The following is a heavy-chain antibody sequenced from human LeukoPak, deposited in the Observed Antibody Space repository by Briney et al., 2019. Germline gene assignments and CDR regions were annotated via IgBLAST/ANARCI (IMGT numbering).Heavy chain of an antibody. D-gene: IGHD4/OR15-4a*01. Sequence: ASAKVSCKASGFTFSDHYMHWLRQAPGQGLEWMGWIKPDSGATNYAQKFQGRFTVSRDVSISTLYMELSSLTSDDTAMYYCARDHDYGPDYWGQGTLVTVSA. CDR1: GFTFSDHY. CDR3: ARDHDYGPDY. CDR2: IKPDSGAT. V-gene: IGHV1-2*02. J-gene: IGHJ4*02.